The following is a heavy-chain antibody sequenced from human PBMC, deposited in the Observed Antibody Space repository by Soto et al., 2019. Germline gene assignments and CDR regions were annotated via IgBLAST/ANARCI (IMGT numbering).Heavy chain of an antibody. D-gene: IGHD3-3*01. Sequence: SVKVSCKASGGTFSSYAISWVRQAPGQGLEWMGGIIPIFGTANYAQKFQGRVTITADESTSTAYMELSSLRSEDTAVYYCAISGIGNLGVVIATFDYWGQGTLVTVSS. J-gene: IGHJ4*02. CDR1: GGTFSSYA. V-gene: IGHV1-69*13. CDR2: IIPIFGTA. CDR3: AISGIGNLGVVIATFDY.